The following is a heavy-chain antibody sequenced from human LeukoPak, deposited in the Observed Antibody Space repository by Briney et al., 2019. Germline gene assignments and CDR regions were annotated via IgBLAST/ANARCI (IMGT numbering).Heavy chain of an antibody. CDR3: ARGGGLDV. Sequence: PGGSLILSCTASELTLSNYWMIWVRQAPGKGLQWVAKIKQDGSEKYYVDSVKGRFTISRDNAENSLYLQMSNLRAEDTAVYFCARGGGLDVWGQGATVTVSS. J-gene: IGHJ6*02. CDR1: ELTLSNYW. CDR2: IKQDGSEK. V-gene: IGHV3-7*03. D-gene: IGHD3-16*01.